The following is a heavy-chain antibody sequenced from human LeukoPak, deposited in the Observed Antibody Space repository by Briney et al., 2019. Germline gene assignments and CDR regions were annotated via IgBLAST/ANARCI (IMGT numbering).Heavy chain of an antibody. V-gene: IGHV3-48*04. D-gene: IGHD6-6*01. CDR2: LSGSSGTI. Sequence: GGSLRLSCAVSGFTFSNYAMTWVRQPPGKGLEWVSSLSGSSGTIYHADSVKGRFTISRDNAKNSLYLQMNSLRAEDTAVYYCARAEGLVRAFDYWGQGTLVTVSS. CDR3: ARAEGLVRAFDY. CDR1: GFTFSNYA. J-gene: IGHJ4*02.